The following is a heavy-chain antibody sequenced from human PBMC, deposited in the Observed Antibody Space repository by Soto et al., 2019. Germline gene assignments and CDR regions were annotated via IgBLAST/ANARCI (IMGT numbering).Heavy chain of an antibody. J-gene: IGHJ6*02. Sequence: PGGSLRLSCAASGFTFSSYAMSWVRQAPGKGLEWVSAISGSGGSTYYADSVKGRFTISRDNSKNTLYLQMNSLRAEDTAVYYCASSAREYYYYGMAVWAQGTTVTVSS. CDR1: GFTFSSYA. CDR3: ASSAREYYYYGMAV. CDR2: ISGSGGST. V-gene: IGHV3-23*01.